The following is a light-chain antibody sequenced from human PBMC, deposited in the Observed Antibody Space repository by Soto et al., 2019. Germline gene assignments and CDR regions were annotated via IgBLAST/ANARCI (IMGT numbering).Light chain of an antibody. J-gene: IGKJ1*01. CDR2: TAS. V-gene: IGKV1-39*01. CDR3: QQTNTAPWT. CDR1: ERISDY. Sequence: QLTLSPSSLSASVGDRVTISCRASERISDYFAWYQQKPGKAPTLLINTASSLSSGVPSRSSSSGWGTDVTLTIDSLQDEDFVSYFCQQTNTAPWTFGQGTKVDIK.